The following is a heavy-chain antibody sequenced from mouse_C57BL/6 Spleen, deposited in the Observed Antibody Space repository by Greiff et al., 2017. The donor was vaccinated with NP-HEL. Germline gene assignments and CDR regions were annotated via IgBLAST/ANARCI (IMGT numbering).Heavy chain of an antibody. CDR2: ISSGGSYT. J-gene: IGHJ3*01. CDR1: GFTFSSYG. V-gene: IGHV5-6*02. CDR3: ARPERTGDWFAY. Sequence: EVKLVESGGDLVKPGGSLKLSCAASGFTFSSYGMSWVRQTPDKRLEWVATISSGGSYTYYPDSVKGRFTISRDNAKNTLYLQMSSLKAEDTAMYYCARPERTGDWFAYWGQGTLVTVSA.